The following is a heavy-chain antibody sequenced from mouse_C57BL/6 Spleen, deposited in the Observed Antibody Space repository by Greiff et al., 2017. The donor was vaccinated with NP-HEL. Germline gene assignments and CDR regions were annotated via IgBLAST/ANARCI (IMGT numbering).Heavy chain of an antibody. D-gene: IGHD1-1*01. CDR2: ISNLAYSI. V-gene: IGHV5-15*01. CDR1: GFTFSDYG. CDR3: ARQEGSYYYGSSPWFAY. Sequence: EVHLVESGGGLVQPGGSLKLSCAASGFTFSDYGMAWVRQAPRKGPEWVAFISNLAYSISYADNVTGRFTISRENAKNTLYLEMSSLRSEDTAMYYCARQEGSYYYGSSPWFAYWGQGTLVTVSA. J-gene: IGHJ3*01.